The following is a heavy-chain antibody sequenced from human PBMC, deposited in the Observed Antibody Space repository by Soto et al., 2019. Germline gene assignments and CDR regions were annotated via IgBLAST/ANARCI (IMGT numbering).Heavy chain of an antibody. CDR3: ARVVGSRFDP. CDR1: GGSFSGYY. D-gene: IGHD2-15*01. Sequence: TLSLTCAVYGGSFSGYYWSWIRQPPGKGLEWIGEINHSGSTNYNPSLKSRVTISVDTSKNQFSLKLSSVTAADTAVYYCARVVGSRFDPWGQGTLVTAPQ. J-gene: IGHJ5*02. CDR2: INHSGST. V-gene: IGHV4-34*01.